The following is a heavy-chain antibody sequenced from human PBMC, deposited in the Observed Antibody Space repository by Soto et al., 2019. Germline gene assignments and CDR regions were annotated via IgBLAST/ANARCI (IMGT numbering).Heavy chain of an antibody. J-gene: IGHJ3*02. Sequence: EVQLLESGGGLVQPGGSLRLSCAASGFTFSVFAMSWVRQAPGKGLELVSTISGRGENTYYADSVKGRFTISRDNSKNTLNLKMNSLRGEDTAVYYWAKDRGTGDYGVNAVDIWGQGTMVPVAS. CDR2: ISGRGENT. V-gene: IGHV3-23*01. CDR1: GFTFSVFA. D-gene: IGHD7-27*01. CDR3: AKDRGTGDYGVNAVDI.